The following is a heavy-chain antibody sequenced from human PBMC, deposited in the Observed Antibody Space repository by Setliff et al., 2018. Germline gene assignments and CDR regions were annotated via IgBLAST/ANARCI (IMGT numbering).Heavy chain of an antibody. Sequence: SVKVSCKTSGYNFITFGISWVRQAPGQGLEWMGGTIPSFGSTNYAQKFQDRVTIITDESTSTAYMELNSLRPEDTAVYYCARSRYTSRWYEVSAMDVWGKGTTVTVSS. CDR2: TIPSFGST. J-gene: IGHJ6*03. CDR3: ARSRYTSRWYEVSAMDV. D-gene: IGHD6-13*01. V-gene: IGHV1-69*05. CDR1: GYNFITFG.